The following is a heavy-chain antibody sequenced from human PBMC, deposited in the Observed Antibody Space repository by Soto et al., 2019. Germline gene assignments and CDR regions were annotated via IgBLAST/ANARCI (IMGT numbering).Heavy chain of an antibody. V-gene: IGHV3-23*01. J-gene: IGHJ6*02. CDR2: ISGSGGST. CDR3: AKDVVLRYFDWLFQPTGMDV. Sequence: GGSLRLSCAASGFTFSSYAMSWVRQAPGKGLEWVSAISGSGGSTYYADSVKGRFTISRDNSKKTLYQQMNSLRAEDTAENYCAKDVVLRYFDWLFQPTGMDVWGQGTTVTVSS. CDR1: GFTFSSYA. D-gene: IGHD3-9*01.